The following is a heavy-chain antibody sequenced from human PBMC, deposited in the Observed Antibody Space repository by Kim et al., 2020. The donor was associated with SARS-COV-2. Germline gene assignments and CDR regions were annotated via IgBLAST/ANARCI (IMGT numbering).Heavy chain of an antibody. J-gene: IGHJ3*01. D-gene: IGHD3-10*01. Sequence: GGSLRLSCAASGFTFSSYAMSWVRQAPGKGLEWVSAISGSGGSTYYADSVKGRFTISRDNSKNTLYLQMNSLRAEDTAVYYCAKGGSTTYYYGSGSYYKGYSVLYLWGQGTRDTVSS. CDR2: ISGSGGST. CDR3: AKGGSTTYYYGSGSYYKGYSVLYL. CDR1: GFTFSSYA. V-gene: IGHV3-23*01.